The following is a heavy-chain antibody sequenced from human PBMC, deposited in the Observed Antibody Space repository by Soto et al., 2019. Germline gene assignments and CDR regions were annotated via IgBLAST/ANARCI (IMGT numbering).Heavy chain of an antibody. CDR2: TIPIFGTA. V-gene: IGHV1-69*13. J-gene: IGHJ4*02. CDR3: ARAGHLGYCSSTSCLYFDY. D-gene: IGHD2-2*01. CDR1: GGTFSSYA. Sequence: GASVKVSCKASGGTFSSYAISWVRQAPGQGLEWMGGTIPIFGTANYAQKFQGRVTITADESTSTAYMELSSLRSEDTAVYYCARAGHLGYCSSTSCLYFDYWGQGTLVTVSS.